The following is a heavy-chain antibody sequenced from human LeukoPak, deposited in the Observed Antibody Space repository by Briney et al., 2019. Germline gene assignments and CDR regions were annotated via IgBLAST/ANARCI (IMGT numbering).Heavy chain of an antibody. CDR1: GFTFSNYD. CDR3: ARVRGHYFDY. J-gene: IGHJ4*02. CDR2: IWYDGSAK. Sequence: QPGRSLRLSCAASGFTFSNYDMHWVRQPPGKGPEWVAVIWYDGSAKYYVDSVKGRFTISRDNSKNTLYLQMNRLRAEDTAVYYCARVRGHYFDYWGQGTLVTVSS. V-gene: IGHV3-33*01.